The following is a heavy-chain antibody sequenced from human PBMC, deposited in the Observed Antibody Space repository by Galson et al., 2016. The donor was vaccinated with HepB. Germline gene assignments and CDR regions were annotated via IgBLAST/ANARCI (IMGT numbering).Heavy chain of an antibody. CDR1: GYHFGTYG. V-gene: IGHV1-18*01. Sequence: SVKVSCKASGYHFGTYGITWVRLAPGQGPEWMGSISTYNGNPNYARKVQGRVTMTTDTSTSTAYMELRSLTSDDTAVYYCARDHVGGAGTIPNYLDPWGQGTLVIVSS. CDR2: ISTYNGNP. CDR3: ARDHVGGAGTIPNYLDP. D-gene: IGHD4-17*01. J-gene: IGHJ5*02.